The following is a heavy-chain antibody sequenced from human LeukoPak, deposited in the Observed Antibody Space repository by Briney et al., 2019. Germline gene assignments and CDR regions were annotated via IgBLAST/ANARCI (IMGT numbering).Heavy chain of an antibody. D-gene: IGHD4-17*01. J-gene: IGHJ4*02. Sequence: GGSLRLSCAASGFTFDDYAMHWVRQAPGKGLEWVSSISSSSSYIYYADSVKGRFTISRDNAKNTLYLQMNSLRAEDTAVYYCARDEPTVTTGPPGGYWGQGTLVTVSS. V-gene: IGHV3-21*01. CDR2: ISSSSSYI. CDR1: GFTFDDYA. CDR3: ARDEPTVTTGPPGGY.